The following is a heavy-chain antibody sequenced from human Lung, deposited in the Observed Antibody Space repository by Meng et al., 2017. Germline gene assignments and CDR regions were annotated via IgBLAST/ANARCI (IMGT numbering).Heavy chain of an antibody. CDR3: ARGPTTMANDLDY. J-gene: IGHJ4*02. CDR1: GGSFSDCY. CDR2: INHGGGT. V-gene: IGHV4-34*01. Sequence: QWGAGRSDPSESLSLLCCVSGGSFSDCYGSWFHQPPGKGLEWIGKINHGGGTNYNPSLESRATISVDTSQNNLSLKLSYVTAADSAVYYCARGPTTMANDLDYWGQGTLVTVSS. D-gene: IGHD4-11*01.